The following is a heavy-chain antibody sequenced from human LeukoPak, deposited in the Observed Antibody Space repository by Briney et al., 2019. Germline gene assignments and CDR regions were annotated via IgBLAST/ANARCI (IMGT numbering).Heavy chain of an antibody. J-gene: IGHJ4*02. Sequence: SVKVSCKASGGTFSSYAISWVRQAPGQGLEWMVGIIPIFGTANYAQKFQGRVTITADESTSTAYMELSSLRSEDTAVYYCARRSSGWYTLDYWGQGTLVTVSS. CDR2: IIPIFGTA. CDR1: GGTFSSYA. CDR3: ARRSSGWYTLDY. V-gene: IGHV1-69*01. D-gene: IGHD6-19*01.